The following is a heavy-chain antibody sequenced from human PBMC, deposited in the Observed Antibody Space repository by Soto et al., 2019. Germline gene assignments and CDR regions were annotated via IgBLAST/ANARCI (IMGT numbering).Heavy chain of an antibody. D-gene: IGHD3-3*01. CDR1: GGSFSGYY. CDR3: ARGGVVSTDY. J-gene: IGHJ4*02. V-gene: IGHV4-34*01. CDR2: INHSGST. Sequence: PSETLSLTCAVYGGSFSGYYWSWIRQPPGKGLEWIGEINHSGSTNYNPSLKSRVTISVDTSKNQFSLKLSSVTAADTAVYYCARGGVVSTDYWGQGTLVTVSS.